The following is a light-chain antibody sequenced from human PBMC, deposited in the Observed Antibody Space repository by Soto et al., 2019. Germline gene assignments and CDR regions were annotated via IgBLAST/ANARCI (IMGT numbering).Light chain of an antibody. Sequence: EIVMTQPPATLSVSPGERATLSCRASQSLSSNLAWYQQKPGQAPRLLMYATSTRATGIPARFSGSVSGTEFTLTISGLQSEDFAVYYCQQYNTWPRTFGQGTKVEIK. V-gene: IGKV3-15*01. J-gene: IGKJ1*01. CDR2: ATS. CDR3: QQYNTWPRT. CDR1: QSLSSN.